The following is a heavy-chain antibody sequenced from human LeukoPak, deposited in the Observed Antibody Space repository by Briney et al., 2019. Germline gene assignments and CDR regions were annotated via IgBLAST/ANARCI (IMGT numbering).Heavy chain of an antibody. D-gene: IGHD6-13*01. CDR3: AGLSRSSYEVDS. Sequence: GESLKISCKGSGYFFMTYWIGWVHQMPGRGLEWMGIIYPGDSDTRYSPSFQGQVTISADKSISTAYLQWSTLKASDTAVYYCAGLSRSSYEVDSWGQGTLVTVSS. V-gene: IGHV5-51*07. J-gene: IGHJ4*02. CDR1: GYFFMTYW. CDR2: IYPGDSDT.